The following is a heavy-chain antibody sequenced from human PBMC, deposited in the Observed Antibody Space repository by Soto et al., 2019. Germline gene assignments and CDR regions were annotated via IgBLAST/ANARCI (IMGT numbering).Heavy chain of an antibody. J-gene: IGHJ4*02. CDR3: AKDIRGGAHHDYGDSNFDY. D-gene: IGHD4-17*01. Sequence: GGSLRLSCAASGFTFDDYAMHWVRQAPGKGLEWVSGISWNSGSIGYADSVKGRFTISRDNAKNSLYLQMNSLRAEDTALYYCAKDIRGGAHHDYGDSNFDYWGQGTLVTVSS. CDR2: ISWNSGSI. V-gene: IGHV3-9*01. CDR1: GFTFDDYA.